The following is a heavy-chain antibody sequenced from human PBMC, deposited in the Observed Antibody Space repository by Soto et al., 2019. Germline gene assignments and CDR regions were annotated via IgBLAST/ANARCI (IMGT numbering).Heavy chain of an antibody. Sequence: WGSLRLACAASGVTFRSSSMNLSRQAPGKGLEWVSYISSSSSTIYYADSVKGRFTISRDNAKNSLYLQMNSLRAEDTAVYYCARARPPTYDFWSGFIPRDAFDIWGQGTMVTLSS. J-gene: IGHJ3*02. CDR3: ARARPPTYDFWSGFIPRDAFDI. CDR2: ISSSSSTI. V-gene: IGHV3-48*01. D-gene: IGHD3-3*01. CDR1: GVTFRSSS.